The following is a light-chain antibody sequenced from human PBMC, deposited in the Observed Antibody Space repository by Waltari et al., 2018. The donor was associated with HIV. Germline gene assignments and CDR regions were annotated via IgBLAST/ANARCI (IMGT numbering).Light chain of an antibody. Sequence: QSAVTQPPSVSAAPGQSVTISCSGSNSNIGSNSVSWSQHLPGAAPKLLVYGNEWRPSALRDRFSGSKSGTSATLVISGLQAGDEADYYCGAWDNRLGSWVFGGGTKLTVL. CDR3: GAWDNRLGSWV. J-gene: IGLJ3*02. CDR1: NSNIGSNS. CDR2: GNE. V-gene: IGLV1-51*01.